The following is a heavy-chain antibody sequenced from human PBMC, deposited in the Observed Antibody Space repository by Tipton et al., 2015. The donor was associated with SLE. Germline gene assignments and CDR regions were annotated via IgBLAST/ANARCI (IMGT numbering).Heavy chain of an antibody. CDR1: GFSFGDYA. Sequence: SLRLSCAASGFSFGDYAMHWVRQAPGKGLEWVSLITSDGGFTYYTDSVKGRFTISRDNAKNSLYLQMNSLRAEDTAVYYCASPPYYGSGSYRPYWYFDLWGRGTLVTVSS. CDR3: ASPPYYGSGSYRPYWYFDL. J-gene: IGHJ2*01. CDR2: ITSDGGFT. D-gene: IGHD3-10*01. V-gene: IGHV3-43*02.